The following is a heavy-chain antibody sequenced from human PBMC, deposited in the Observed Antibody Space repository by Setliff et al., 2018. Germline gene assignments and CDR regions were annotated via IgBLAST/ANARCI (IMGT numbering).Heavy chain of an antibody. V-gene: IGHV4-34*01. D-gene: IGHD3-3*01. Sequence: SETLSLTCAVYGGSFSGYYWSWIRQPPGKGLEWIGEINHSGSTNYNPSLKSRVTISVDTSENQFSLKLSSVTAADTAVYYCARTPDGFLGDGYNLNTLGYFDSWGQGTLVTVSS. CDR2: INHSGST. CDR3: ARTPDGFLGDGYNLNTLGYFDS. J-gene: IGHJ4*02. CDR1: GGSFSGYY.